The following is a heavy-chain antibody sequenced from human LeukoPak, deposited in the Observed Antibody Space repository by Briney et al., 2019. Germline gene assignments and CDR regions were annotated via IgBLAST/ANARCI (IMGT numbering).Heavy chain of an antibody. CDR1: GFTFSSYS. J-gene: IGHJ4*02. CDR3: ARVTGDYGGNSADY. CDR2: ISSSSSYI. V-gene: IGHV3-21*01. Sequence: GGSLRLSCAASGFTFSSYSMNWVRQAPGKGLGWVSSISSSSSYIYYADSVKGRFTISRDNAKNSLYLQMNSLRAEDTAVYYCARVTGDYGGNSADYWGQGTLVTVSS. D-gene: IGHD4-23*01.